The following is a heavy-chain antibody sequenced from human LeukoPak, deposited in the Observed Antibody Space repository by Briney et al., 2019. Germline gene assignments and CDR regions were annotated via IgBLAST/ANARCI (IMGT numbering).Heavy chain of an antibody. CDR2: INPNSGGT. Sequence: GASVKVSCKASGYTFTGYYMHWVRQAPGQGLEWMGWINPNSGGTNYAQKFQGRDTMTRDTSISTAYMELSRLRSDDTAVYYCARDLDKDSSGYAVDYWGQGTLVTVSS. D-gene: IGHD3-22*01. J-gene: IGHJ4*02. CDR1: GYTFTGYY. V-gene: IGHV1-2*02. CDR3: ARDLDKDSSGYAVDY.